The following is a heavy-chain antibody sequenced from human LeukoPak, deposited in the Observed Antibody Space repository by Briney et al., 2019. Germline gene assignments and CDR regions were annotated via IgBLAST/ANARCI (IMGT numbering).Heavy chain of an antibody. CDR1: GGSISSTNW. CDR2: IFHSGGT. J-gene: IGHJ6*03. CDR3: AANGYYSIDV. D-gene: IGHD2-8*01. V-gene: IGHV4-4*02. Sequence: PSETLSLTCAVSGGSISSTNWWSWVRQPPGKGLEWIGEIFHSGGTNYNPSLKSRISLSVDKSQNQFSLKLNSLTAADTAVYYCAANGYYSIDVWGKGTTVTVSS.